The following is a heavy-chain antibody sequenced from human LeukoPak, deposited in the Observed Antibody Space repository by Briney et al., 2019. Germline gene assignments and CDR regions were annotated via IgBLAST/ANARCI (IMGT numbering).Heavy chain of an antibody. V-gene: IGHV1-8*01. CDR1: GYTFTSYD. Sequence: ALVKVSCKASGYTFTSYDINWVRQATGQGLEWMGWMNPNSGNTGYAQKFQGRVTMIRNTSISTAYMELSSLRSEDTAVYYCATEPYCSGGSCSDLWGQGTLVTVSS. CDR2: MNPNSGNT. D-gene: IGHD2-15*01. CDR3: ATEPYCSGGSCSDL. J-gene: IGHJ4*02.